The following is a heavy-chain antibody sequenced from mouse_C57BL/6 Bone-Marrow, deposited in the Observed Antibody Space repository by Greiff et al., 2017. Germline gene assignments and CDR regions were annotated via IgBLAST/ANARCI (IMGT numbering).Heavy chain of an antibody. CDR2: IWSDGST. Sequence: VMLVESGPGLVAPSQSLSITCTVSGFSLTSYGVHWVRQPPGKGLEWLVVIWSDGSTTYNSALKSRLSISKDNSKSQVFLKMNSLQTDDTAMYYCARHDPLCTVVAPDAMDYWGQGTSVTVSS. J-gene: IGHJ4*01. V-gene: IGHV2-6-1*01. CDR3: ARHDPLCTVVAPDAMDY. D-gene: IGHD1-1*01. CDR1: GFSLTSYG.